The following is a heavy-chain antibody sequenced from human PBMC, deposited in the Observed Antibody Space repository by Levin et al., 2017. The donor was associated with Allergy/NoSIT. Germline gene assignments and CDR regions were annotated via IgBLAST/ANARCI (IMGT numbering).Heavy chain of an antibody. CDR1: GFTFSSYG. Sequence: GGSLRLSCAASGFTFSSYGMHWVRQAPGKGLEWVAVISYDRSNKYYADSVKGRFTISRDNSKNTLYLQMNSLRAEDTAVYYCAKVEADYGGRYDYWGQGTLVTVSS. V-gene: IGHV3-30*18. CDR3: AKVEADYGGRYDY. D-gene: IGHD4-23*01. J-gene: IGHJ4*02. CDR2: ISYDRSNK.